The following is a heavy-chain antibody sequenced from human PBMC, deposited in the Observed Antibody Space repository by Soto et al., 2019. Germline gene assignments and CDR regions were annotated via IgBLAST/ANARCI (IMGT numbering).Heavy chain of an antibody. CDR3: TKTVAGTDYYGMDV. CDR2: IKSKTDGGTT. J-gene: IGHJ6*02. D-gene: IGHD6-19*01. CDR1: GFTFSNAW. Sequence: GGSLRLSCAASGFTFSNAWMNWVRQAPGKGLEWVGRIKSKTDGGTTDYAAPVKGRFTISRDDSKNTLYLQMNSLKTEDTAVYYCTKTVAGTDYYGMDVWGQGTTVTVSS. V-gene: IGHV3-15*07.